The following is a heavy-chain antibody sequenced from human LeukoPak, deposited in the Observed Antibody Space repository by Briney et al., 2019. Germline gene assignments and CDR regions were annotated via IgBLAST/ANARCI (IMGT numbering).Heavy chain of an antibody. Sequence: SQTLSLTCAISGDSVSTNSAAWNWIRQSPSRGLEWLGRTYYRSKWYNDYAVSVKSRITINADTSRNQFSLKLSSVTAADTAVYYCARHSSSWYYRRGYFDLWGRGTLVTVSS. V-gene: IGHV6-1*01. J-gene: IGHJ2*01. CDR2: TYYRSKWYN. CDR3: ARHSSSWYYRRGYFDL. CDR1: GDSVSTNSAA. D-gene: IGHD6-13*01.